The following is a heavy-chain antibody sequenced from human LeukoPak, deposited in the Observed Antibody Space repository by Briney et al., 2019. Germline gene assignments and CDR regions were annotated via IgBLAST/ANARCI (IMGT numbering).Heavy chain of an antibody. CDR1: GFTFSNAR. D-gene: IGHD3-9*01. CDR2: IKSKTDGGTT. Sequence: GGSLRLSCAASGFTFSNARMSWVRQAPGKGLEWVGRIKSKTDGGTTDYAAPVKGRFTISRDDSKNTLYLQMNSLKTEDTAVYYCTTDGGTYYDILTGYYNDDYWGQGTLVTVSS. V-gene: IGHV3-15*01. J-gene: IGHJ4*02. CDR3: TTDGGTYYDILTGYYNDDY.